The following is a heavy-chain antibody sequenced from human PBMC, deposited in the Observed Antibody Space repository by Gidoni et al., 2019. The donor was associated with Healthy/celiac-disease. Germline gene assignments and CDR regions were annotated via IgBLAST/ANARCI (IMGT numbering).Heavy chain of an antibody. CDR3: ARPMYYDILTGYYVLDV. CDR1: GYTCTSYD. J-gene: IGHJ6*02. CDR2: MNPNSGNS. D-gene: IGHD3-9*01. Sequence: QVQLVQSGAEAKRPGASVKDSGKDSGYTCTSYDINWVRQATGQGLEWMGWMNPNSGNSGFAQKFQGRVTLTRHTSISTAYMELSSLRSEDTAVYYCARPMYYDILTGYYVLDVWGQGTTVTVSS. V-gene: IGHV1-8*01.